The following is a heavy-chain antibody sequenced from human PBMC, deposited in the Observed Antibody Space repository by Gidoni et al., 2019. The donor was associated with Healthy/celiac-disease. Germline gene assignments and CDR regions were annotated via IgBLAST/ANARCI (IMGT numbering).Heavy chain of an antibody. CDR1: GYTSTGYY. CDR2: INPNSGGT. J-gene: IGHJ5*02. V-gene: IGHV1-2*02. D-gene: IGHD2-2*02. Sequence: QVQLVQSGAEVNKPGAAVKVSCKAYGYTSTGYYMHWVRQAPGQGLEWMGWINPNSGGTNYAQKFQGRVTMTRDTSISPAYMELSRLRSDDTAVYYCARAPYCSSTSCYIWFDPWGQGTLVTVSS. CDR3: ARAPYCSSTSCYIWFDP.